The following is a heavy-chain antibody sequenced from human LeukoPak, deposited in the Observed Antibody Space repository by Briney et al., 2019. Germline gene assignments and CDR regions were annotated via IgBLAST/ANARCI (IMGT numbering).Heavy chain of an antibody. J-gene: IGHJ4*02. V-gene: IGHV3-23*01. CDR3: ARRAGGYSHPYDY. D-gene: IGHD4-23*01. CDR1: GFTFRSHG. CDR2: ISPSGDIL. Sequence: GGSLRLSCAASGFTFRSHGMNWVRQAPGKGLEWVSGISPSGDILYYADSVKGQFTISRDNSKNTLYLQMNSLRAEDTAVYYCARRAGGYSHPYDYWGQGILVTVSS.